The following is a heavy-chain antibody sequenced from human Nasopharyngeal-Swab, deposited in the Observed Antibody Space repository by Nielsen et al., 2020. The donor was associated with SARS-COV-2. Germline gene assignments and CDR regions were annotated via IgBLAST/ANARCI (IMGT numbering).Heavy chain of an antibody. CDR3: ARVKREWLGIYYYYMDV. CDR1: GGSISSSNW. CDR2: IYHSGST. V-gene: IGHV4-4*02. D-gene: IGHD6-19*01. Sequence: GSLRLSCAVSGGSISSSNWWSWVRQTPGKGLEYIGEIYHSGSTNYNPSLKSRVTISVDKSKNQFSLKLSSVTAADTAVYYCARVKREWLGIYYYYMDVWGKGTTVTVSS. J-gene: IGHJ6*03.